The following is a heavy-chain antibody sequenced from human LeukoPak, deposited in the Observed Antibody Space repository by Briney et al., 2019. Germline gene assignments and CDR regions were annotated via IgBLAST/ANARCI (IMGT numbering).Heavy chain of an antibody. CDR1: GFTFSSYI. CDR2: ISSSSSYI. Sequence: GGSLRLSCAASGFTFSSYIMNWVRQAPGKGLEWVSSISSSSSYIYYADSVKGRFTISRDNAKNSLYLQMNSLRAEDTAVYYCASGRGPYDSSGYVMDVWGQGTTVTVSS. V-gene: IGHV3-21*01. CDR3: ASGRGPYDSSGYVMDV. J-gene: IGHJ6*02. D-gene: IGHD3-22*01.